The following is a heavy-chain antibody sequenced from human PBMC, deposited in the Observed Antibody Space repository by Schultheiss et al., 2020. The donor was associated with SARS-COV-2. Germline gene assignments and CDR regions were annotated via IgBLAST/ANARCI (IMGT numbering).Heavy chain of an antibody. Sequence: GGSLRLSCKGSGYSFTNYGIGWVRQMPGKGLEWMGIIYPGDSDTRYSPSFQGQVTISADKSISTAYLQWSSLKASDTAMYYCARQIEYGDYVRYFYGMDVWGQGTTVTVSS. CDR2: IYPGDSDT. V-gene: IGHV5-51*01. CDR3: ARQIEYGDYVRYFYGMDV. D-gene: IGHD4-17*01. CDR1: GYSFTNYG. J-gene: IGHJ6*02.